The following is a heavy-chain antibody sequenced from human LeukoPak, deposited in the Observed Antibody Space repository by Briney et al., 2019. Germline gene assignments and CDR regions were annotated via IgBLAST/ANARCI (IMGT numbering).Heavy chain of an antibody. D-gene: IGHD5-12*01. J-gene: IGHJ2*01. V-gene: IGHV4-39*07. Sequence: SETLSLTCTVSGGSISSSIYYWGWIRQPPGKGLEWIGSIYYSGSTYYNPSLKSRVTISVDTSKNQFSLKLSSVTAADTAVYYCARGLGGYDLGYFDLWGRGTLVTVSS. CDR1: GGSISSSIYY. CDR3: ARGLGGYDLGYFDL. CDR2: IYYSGST.